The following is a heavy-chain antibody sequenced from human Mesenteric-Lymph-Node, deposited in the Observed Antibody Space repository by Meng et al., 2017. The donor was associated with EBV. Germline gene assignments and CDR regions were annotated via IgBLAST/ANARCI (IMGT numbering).Heavy chain of an antibody. CDR1: GDSVSSNSAA. J-gene: IGHJ4*02. CDR2: TYYKSKWYN. V-gene: IGHV6-1*01. CDR3: TRDGGLNSGGTRFDY. D-gene: IGHD2-15*01. Sequence: DQLQQSGPGLVKPSQTLSLTWAISGDSVSSNSAAWNWIRQSPSRGLEWLGRTYYKSKWYNDYAVSVKSRITINPDTSKNQFSLHLNSVTPEDTAVYYCTRDGGLNSGGTRFDYWGQGTLVTVSS.